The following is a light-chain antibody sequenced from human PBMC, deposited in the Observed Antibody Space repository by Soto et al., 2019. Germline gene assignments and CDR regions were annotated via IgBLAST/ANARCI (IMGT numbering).Light chain of an antibody. Sequence: QSALTQPASVSGSPGQSITISCTGTSSDVGSYNLVSWYQQYPGKAPKLMIYEVTKRPSGVSDRFSGSKSGNTASLTISGFQAEDEADYYCCSYAGGVIFGGGTKLTVL. CDR2: EVT. V-gene: IGLV2-23*02. CDR3: CSYAGGVI. J-gene: IGLJ2*01. CDR1: SSDVGSYNL.